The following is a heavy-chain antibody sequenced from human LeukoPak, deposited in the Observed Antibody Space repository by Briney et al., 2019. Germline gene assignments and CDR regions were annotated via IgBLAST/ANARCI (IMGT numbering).Heavy chain of an antibody. J-gene: IGHJ5*02. D-gene: IGHD3-10*01. CDR3: AVGGSGSTNWFDP. V-gene: IGHV4-39*01. CDR1: GGSISSSSYY. Sequence: SETLSLTCTVSGGSISSSSYYWGWIRQPPGKGLEWIGSIYYSGSTYYNPSLKSRVTISVDTSKNQFSLKPSSVTAADTAVYYCAVGGSGSTNWFDPWGQGTLVTVSS. CDR2: IYYSGST.